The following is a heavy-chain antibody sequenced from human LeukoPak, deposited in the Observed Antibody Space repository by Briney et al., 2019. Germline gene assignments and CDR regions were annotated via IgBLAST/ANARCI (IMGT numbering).Heavy chain of an antibody. Sequence: GASVKVSCKTSGYTFTAYYLPWVRQAHGQGLEWMGWINPNSGGTNFAQKFQGRVTMTRDTSITTAYLELSKLRSDDTAVYYCARFLCSGGSCYGDSFDIWGQGTMVTVSS. CDR3: ARFLCSGGSCYGDSFDI. V-gene: IGHV1-2*02. CDR1: GYTFTAYY. CDR2: INPNSGGT. J-gene: IGHJ3*02. D-gene: IGHD2-15*01.